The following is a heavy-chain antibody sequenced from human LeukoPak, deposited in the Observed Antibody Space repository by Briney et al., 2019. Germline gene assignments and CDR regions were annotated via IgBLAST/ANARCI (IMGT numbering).Heavy chain of an antibody. Sequence: SETLSLTCTVSGGSISSGRYSWSWIRQPAGKGLEWIGRIYTSGSTNYNPSLKSRVTISVGTSKNQFSLKLSSVTAADTAVYFCARGPYSYDSSGAFDIWGQGTMVTVSS. V-gene: IGHV4-61*02. J-gene: IGHJ3*02. D-gene: IGHD3-22*01. CDR1: GGSISSGRYS. CDR3: ARGPYSYDSSGAFDI. CDR2: IYTSGST.